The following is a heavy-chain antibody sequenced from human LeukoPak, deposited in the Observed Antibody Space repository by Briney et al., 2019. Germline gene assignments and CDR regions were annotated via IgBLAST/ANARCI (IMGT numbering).Heavy chain of an antibody. CDR1: GYTFTGYY. Sequence: GASVKVSCKAPGYTFTGYYMHWVRQAPGQGLEWMGWINPNSGGTNYAQKFQGWVTMTRDTSISTAYMELSRLRSDDTAVYYCARGVLRYFDWHDAFDIWGQGTMVTVSS. CDR2: INPNSGGT. V-gene: IGHV1-2*04. D-gene: IGHD3-9*01. CDR3: ARGVLRYFDWHDAFDI. J-gene: IGHJ3*02.